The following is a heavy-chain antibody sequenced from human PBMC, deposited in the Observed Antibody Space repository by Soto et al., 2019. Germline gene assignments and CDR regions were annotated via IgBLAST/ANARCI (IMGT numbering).Heavy chain of an antibody. CDR2: ISWNSGSI. Sequence: EVQLVESGGGLVQPGRSLRLSCAASGFTFDDYAMHWVRQAPGKGLEWVSGISWNSGSIGYADSVKGRFTIARDNAKNSMYLQMNGLGAEDTALYYCAKDKWGGYDFVVIFDYWGQGTLVTVSS. J-gene: IGHJ4*02. CDR1: GFTFDDYA. D-gene: IGHD5-12*01. V-gene: IGHV3-9*01. CDR3: AKDKWGGYDFVVIFDY.